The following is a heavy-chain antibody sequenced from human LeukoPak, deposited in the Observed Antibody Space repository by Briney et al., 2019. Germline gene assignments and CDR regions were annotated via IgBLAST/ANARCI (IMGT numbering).Heavy chain of an antibody. D-gene: IGHD3-10*01. CDR2: IYSSGNT. CDR1: GDSISSGNNY. J-gene: IGHJ3*02. V-gene: IGHV4-61*02. Sequence: SETLSLTCTVSGDSISSGNNYWSWIRQPAGKGLEWIGRIYSSGNTNYNPSLKSRVTMSVDTSKNQFFLQLSSVTAADTAVYYCARDQVLLIRGAFGIWGQGTLVTVSS. CDR3: ARDQVLLIRGAFGI.